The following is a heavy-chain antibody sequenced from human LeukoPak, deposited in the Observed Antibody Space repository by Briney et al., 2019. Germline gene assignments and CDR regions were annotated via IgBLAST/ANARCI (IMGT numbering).Heavy chain of an antibody. CDR3: ARDPFTIFGVFPEYNWFDP. CDR2: IVVGSGNT. Sequence: SVKVSCKASGFTFTSSAVQWVRQARGQRLEWIGWIVVGSGNTNYAQKFQERVTITRDMSTSTAYMELSSLRSEDTAVYYCARDPFTIFGVFPEYNWFDPWGQGTLVTVSS. D-gene: IGHD3-3*01. CDR1: GFTFTSSA. V-gene: IGHV1-58*01. J-gene: IGHJ5*02.